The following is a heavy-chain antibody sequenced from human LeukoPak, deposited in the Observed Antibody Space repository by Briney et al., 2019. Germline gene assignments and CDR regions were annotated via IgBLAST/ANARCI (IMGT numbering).Heavy chain of an antibody. D-gene: IGHD3-10*01. Sequence: PGGSLRLSCAASGFTFSSYEMNWVRQAPGKGLEWVSYISSSGSTIYYADSVKGRFTISRDNAKNSLYLQMNSLRAEDTAVYYCARDHTMGNADYWGQGTLVTVSS. CDR3: ARDHTMGNADY. V-gene: IGHV3-48*03. J-gene: IGHJ4*02. CDR2: ISSSGSTI. CDR1: GFTFSSYE.